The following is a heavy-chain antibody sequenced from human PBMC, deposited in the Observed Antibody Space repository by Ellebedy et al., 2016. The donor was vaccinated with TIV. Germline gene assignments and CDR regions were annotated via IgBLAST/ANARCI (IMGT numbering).Heavy chain of an antibody. CDR3: ATARVELELRHDAFDI. D-gene: IGHD1-7*01. Sequence: ASVKVSXXVSGYTLTELSMHWVRQAPGKGLEWMGGFDPEDGETIYAQKFQGRVTMTEDTSTDTAYMELSSLRSEDTAAYYCATARVELELRHDAFDIWGQGTMVTVSS. V-gene: IGHV1-24*01. J-gene: IGHJ3*02. CDR2: FDPEDGET. CDR1: GYTLTELS.